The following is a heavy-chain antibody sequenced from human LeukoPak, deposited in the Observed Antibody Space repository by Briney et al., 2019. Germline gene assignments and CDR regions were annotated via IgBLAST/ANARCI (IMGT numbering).Heavy chain of an antibody. D-gene: IGHD3-9*01. CDR1: GFTFSSYW. CDR2: IKQDGSEK. Sequence: GGSLRLSCAASGFTFSSYWMSWVRQAPGKGLEWVANIKQDGSEKYYVDSVKGRFTISRDNAKNSLYLQMNSLRAEDTAVYYCARVLTLYYDILTGYYPVDYWGQGTLVTVSS. V-gene: IGHV3-7*01. CDR3: ARVLTLYYDILTGYYPVDY. J-gene: IGHJ4*02.